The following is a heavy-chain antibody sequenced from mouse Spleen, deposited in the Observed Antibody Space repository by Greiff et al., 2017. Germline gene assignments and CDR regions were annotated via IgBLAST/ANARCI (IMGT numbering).Heavy chain of an antibody. V-gene: IGHV1-9*01. Sequence: QVQLQQSGAELMKPGASVKISCKATGYTFSSYWIEWVKQRPGHGLEWIGEILPGSGSTNYNEKFKGKATFTADTSSNTAYMQLSSLTSEDSAVYYCARYYGNYVNWYFDVWGAGTTVTVSS. CDR1: GYTFSSYW. J-gene: IGHJ1*01. CDR2: ILPGSGST. CDR3: ARYYGNYVNWYFDV. D-gene: IGHD2-1*01.